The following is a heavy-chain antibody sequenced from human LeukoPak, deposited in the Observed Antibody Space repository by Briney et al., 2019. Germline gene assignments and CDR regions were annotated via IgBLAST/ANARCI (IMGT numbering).Heavy chain of an antibody. CDR2: ISSSGGTI. Sequence: TGGSLRLSCAASGFTFSSYEMNWVRQAPGKGLEWVSYISSSGGTIYYADSVKGRFTISRDNAKNSLYLQMNSLRAEDTAVYYCARDLGAHYSSTYWGQGTLVTISS. V-gene: IGHV3-48*03. D-gene: IGHD6-19*01. CDR1: GFTFSSYE. CDR3: ARDLGAHYSSTY. J-gene: IGHJ4*02.